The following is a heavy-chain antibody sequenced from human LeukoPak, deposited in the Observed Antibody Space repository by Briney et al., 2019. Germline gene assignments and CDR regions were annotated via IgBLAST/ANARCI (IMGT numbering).Heavy chain of an antibody. J-gene: IGHJ4*02. Sequence: ASVKVSCKASGYTFTSYGINWVRQATGQGLEWMGWMNPNSGNTGYAQKFQGRVNMTRNTSISTAYMELSSLRSEDTAVYYCARDQSGYEPFDYWGQGTLVTVSS. D-gene: IGHD5-12*01. V-gene: IGHV1-8*02. CDR1: GYTFTSYG. CDR2: MNPNSGNT. CDR3: ARDQSGYEPFDY.